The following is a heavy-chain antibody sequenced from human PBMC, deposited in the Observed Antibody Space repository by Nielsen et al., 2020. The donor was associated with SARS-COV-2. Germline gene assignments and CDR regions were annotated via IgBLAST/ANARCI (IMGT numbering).Heavy chain of an antibody. D-gene: IGHD5-18*01. CDR2: IWYDGSNK. Sequence: GGSLRLSCAASGFTFSSYGMHWVRQAPGKGLEWVAVIWYDGSNKYYADSVKGRFTISRDNSKNTLYLQMNSLRVEDTAVYFCAKAGYSYGYPAYYFDYWGQGTLVTVSS. CDR3: AKAGYSYGYPAYYFDY. V-gene: IGHV3-30*02. CDR1: GFTFSSYG. J-gene: IGHJ4*02.